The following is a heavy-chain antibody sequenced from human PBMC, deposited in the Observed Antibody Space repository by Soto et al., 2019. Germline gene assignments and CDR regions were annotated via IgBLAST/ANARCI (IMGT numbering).Heavy chain of an antibody. V-gene: IGHV1-69*06. Sequence: QVQLVQSGAAVKKPGSSVKVSCKASGGTFSSSAISWVRPSPGQGLEWMGAIIPVFGTAHYAQKLQGRVTVTPDKPTRTAYMELSRHRSEDTAVYYCARERPERGEGVWGQWNKVTVSS. CDR2: IIPVFGTA. CDR1: GGTFSSSA. D-gene: IGHD2-21*01. J-gene: IGHJ6*02. CDR3: ARERPERGEGV.